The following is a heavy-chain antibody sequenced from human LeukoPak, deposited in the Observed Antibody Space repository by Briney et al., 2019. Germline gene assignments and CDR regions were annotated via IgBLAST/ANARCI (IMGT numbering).Heavy chain of an antibody. J-gene: IGHJ4*02. V-gene: IGHV3-23*01. Sequence: PGGSLRLSCAASRFNFRNYVMSWVRQAPGKGLEWVSTISGSTGSGGNTYYADSVKGRFTISRDNSKNTLYLQMNSLRAEDTAVYYCLRGGWGSLLDYWGQGTLVTVSS. CDR1: RFNFRNYV. D-gene: IGHD6-19*01. CDR3: LRGGWGSLLDY. CDR2: ISGSTGSGGNT.